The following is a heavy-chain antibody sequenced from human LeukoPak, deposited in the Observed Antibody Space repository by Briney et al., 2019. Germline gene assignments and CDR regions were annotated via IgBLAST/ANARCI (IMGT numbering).Heavy chain of an antibody. D-gene: IGHD2-2*02. CDR2: INHSGST. CDR1: GGSFSGYY. V-gene: IGHV4-34*01. Sequence: SETLSLTCAVYGGSFSGYYWSWIRQPPGKGLEWIGEINHSGSTSYNPSLKSRVTISVDTSKNQFSLKLSSVTAADTAVYYCARGIGYCSSTSCYSPPLDSSSWPRRDYYFDYWGQGTLVTVSS. J-gene: IGHJ4*02. CDR3: ARGIGYCSSTSCYSPPLDSSSWPRRDYYFDY.